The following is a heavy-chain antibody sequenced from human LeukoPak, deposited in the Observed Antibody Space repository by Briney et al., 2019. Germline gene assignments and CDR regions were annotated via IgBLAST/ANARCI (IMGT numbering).Heavy chain of an antibody. V-gene: IGHV3-74*01. CDR2: IKSDGSST. Sequence: GGSLRLSCAASGXTFSGYWMHWVRQAPGKGLVWVSRIKSDGSSTTYADSVKGRFTISRDNAKNTLYLEMNSLRAEDTAVYYCARTFAAAHIDYWGQGTLVTVSS. J-gene: IGHJ4*02. D-gene: IGHD2-15*01. CDR1: GXTFSGYW. CDR3: ARTFAAAHIDY.